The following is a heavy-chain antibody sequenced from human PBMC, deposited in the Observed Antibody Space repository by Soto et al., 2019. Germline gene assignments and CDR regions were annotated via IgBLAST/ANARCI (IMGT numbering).Heavy chain of an antibody. J-gene: IGHJ4*02. V-gene: IGHV4-4*07. CDR3: ARETYYDFWSGLDY. CDR2: IYTSGST. Sequence: KSSETLSLTCTVSGGSISSYYWSWIRQPAGKGLEWIGHIYTSGSTNYNPSLKSRVTMSVDTSKNQFSLKLSSVTAADTAVYYCARETYYDFWSGLDYWGQGTLVTVSS. CDR1: GGSISSYY. D-gene: IGHD3-3*01.